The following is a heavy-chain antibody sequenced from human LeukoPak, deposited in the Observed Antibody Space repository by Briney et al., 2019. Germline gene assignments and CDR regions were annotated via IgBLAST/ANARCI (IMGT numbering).Heavy chain of an antibody. CDR3: AGGGQGMATARRAPFDY. Sequence: SQTLSLTCTVSGGSISSGGYYWSWIRQHPGKGLEWIGYIYYSGSTYYNPSLKSRVTISVDTSKNQFSLKLSSVTAADTAVYYCAGGGQGMATARRAPFDYWGQGTLVTVSS. D-gene: IGHD5-12*01. J-gene: IGHJ4*02. CDR1: GGSISSGGYY. V-gene: IGHV4-31*03. CDR2: IYYSGST.